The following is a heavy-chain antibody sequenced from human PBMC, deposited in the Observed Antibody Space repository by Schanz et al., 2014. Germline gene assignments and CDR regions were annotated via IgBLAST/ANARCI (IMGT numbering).Heavy chain of an antibody. D-gene: IGHD6-19*01. Sequence: QVQLVQSGAEVQKPGSSVKVSCQAFGDTFSKYNIMWVRQVPGQGLEWLGRIMPLRGIGNNAWKFQDRLTITADKSMNITYMELSSLGTEDTAVYYCTRLRRADPNGFDVWGQGTTVTVS. CDR2: IMPLRGIG. V-gene: IGHV1-69*02. J-gene: IGHJ6*02. CDR3: TRLRRADPNGFDV. CDR1: GDTFSKYN.